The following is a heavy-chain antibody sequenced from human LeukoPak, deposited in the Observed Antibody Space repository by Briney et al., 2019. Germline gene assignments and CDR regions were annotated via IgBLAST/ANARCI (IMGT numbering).Heavy chain of an antibody. CDR2: INHSGST. J-gene: IGHJ4*02. V-gene: IGHV4-34*01. D-gene: IGHD3-10*01. CDR3: ARSGSYYYGSGSYYADY. CDR1: GGSFSGDY. Sequence: SETLSLTCAVYGGSFSGDYWSWIRQPPGKGLEWIGEINHSGSTNYNPSLKSRVTISVDTSKNQFSLKLSSVTAADTAVYYCARSGSYYYGSGSYYADYWGQGTLVTVSS.